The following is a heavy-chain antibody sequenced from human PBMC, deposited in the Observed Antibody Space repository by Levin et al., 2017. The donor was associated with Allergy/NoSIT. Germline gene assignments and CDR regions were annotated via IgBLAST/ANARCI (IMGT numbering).Heavy chain of an antibody. D-gene: IGHD6-19*01. J-gene: IGHJ6*02. CDR2: INTNTGGP. CDR1: GYPFTTYA. Sequence: GASVKVSCKASGYPFTTYALYWVRQAPGQGLERMGWINTNTGGPTYDQGFKGRFVFSLDTSVNTAHLQISSLMAEDTAVYYCARGPSKYSNAWYSHYSGMDVWGQGTTVTVSS. V-gene: IGHV7-4-1*02. CDR3: ARGPSKYSNAWYSHYSGMDV.